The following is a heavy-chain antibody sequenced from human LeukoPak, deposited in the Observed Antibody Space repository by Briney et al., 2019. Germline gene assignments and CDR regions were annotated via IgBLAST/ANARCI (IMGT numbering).Heavy chain of an antibody. D-gene: IGHD3-10*01. CDR3: ARVYGSGSYYNGYYYYYMDV. CDR2: IFYSETT. V-gene: IGHV4-39*01. J-gene: IGHJ6*03. CDR1: GASISSTRYY. Sequence: ASETLSLTCSVSGASISSTRYYWGWIRQPPGKGLEWIGTIFYSETTYYNPSLKSRVTISVDTSKNQFSLKLSSVTAADTAVYYCARVYGSGSYYNGYYYYYMDVWGKGTTVTISS.